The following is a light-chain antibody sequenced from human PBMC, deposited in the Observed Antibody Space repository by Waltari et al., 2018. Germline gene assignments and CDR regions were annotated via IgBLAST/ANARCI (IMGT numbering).Light chain of an antibody. CDR3: QHYVSLPVT. CDR1: QSVSRT. J-gene: IGKJ1*01. CDR2: DAS. Sequence: EIVLTQSPGTLSLSPGERATLSCRASQSVSRTLAWYQQKPGQAPRLLIYDASSRATGIPDRFSGSGSGTDFSLTITSLEPEDFAVYYCQHYVSLPVTFGQGTKVEIK. V-gene: IGKV3-20*01.